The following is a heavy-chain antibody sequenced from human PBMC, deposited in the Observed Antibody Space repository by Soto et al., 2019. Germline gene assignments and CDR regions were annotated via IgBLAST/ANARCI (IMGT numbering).Heavy chain of an antibody. J-gene: IGHJ4*02. V-gene: IGHV1-18*01. CDR3: ARDLGQQLFDY. CDR2: ISAYNGNT. Sequence: QVQLVQSGAEVKKPGASVKVSCKASGYTFTSYGITWVRQAPGQGPEWMGWISAYNGNTKYAQKLQGRVTMTTDTSRSTAYMELRSLRSDDTAMYYCARDLGQQLFDYWGQRTLVTVSS. D-gene: IGHD6-13*01. CDR1: GYTFTSYG.